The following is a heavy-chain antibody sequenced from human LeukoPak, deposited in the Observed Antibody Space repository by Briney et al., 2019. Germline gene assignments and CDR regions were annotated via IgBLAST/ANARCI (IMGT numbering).Heavy chain of an antibody. D-gene: IGHD2-2*01. CDR3: AKAPGYCSSTNPCYYYYGMDV. J-gene: IGHJ6*02. CDR1: GFTFSSYE. V-gene: IGHV3-30*18. CDR2: ISYDGSNK. Sequence: PGGSLRLSCAASGFTFSSYEMNWVRQAPGKGLEWVAVISYDGSNKYYADSVKGRFTISRDNSKNTLYLQMNSLRAEDTAVYYCAKAPGYCSSTNPCYYYYGMDVWGQGTTVTVSS.